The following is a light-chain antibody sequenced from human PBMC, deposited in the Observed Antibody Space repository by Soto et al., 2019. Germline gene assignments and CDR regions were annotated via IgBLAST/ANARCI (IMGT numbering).Light chain of an antibody. CDR2: WAS. CDR3: QQYYSSPYT. V-gene: IGKV4-1*01. Sequence: DIVMTQSPDSLAVSLGERATINCKSSQSVLYSSNNENYLAWYQQKPGQPPKLLISWASTRESGVPDRFSGSASGTDFTLTISSLQAADVAVYYCQQYYSSPYTFGQGTKLEIK. J-gene: IGKJ2*01. CDR1: QSVLYSSNNENY.